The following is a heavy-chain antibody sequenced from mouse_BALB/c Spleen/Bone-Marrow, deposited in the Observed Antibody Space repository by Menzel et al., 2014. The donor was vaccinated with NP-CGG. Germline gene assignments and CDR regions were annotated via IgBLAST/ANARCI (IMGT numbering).Heavy chain of an antibody. CDR2: VYPGNSDA. J-gene: IGHJ3*01. V-gene: IGHV1-5*01. D-gene: IGHD2-4*01. CDR1: GYSSTNYW. Sequence: VQLQQPGTVLARPGASVKMSCKASGYSSTNYWMHWIKQRPGQGLEWVGAVYPGNSDARYNQKFKGKAKLTAVTSASIAYMELSSLTNEDSAVYYCSRDNYAFAYWGQGTLVTVSA. CDR3: SRDNYAFAY.